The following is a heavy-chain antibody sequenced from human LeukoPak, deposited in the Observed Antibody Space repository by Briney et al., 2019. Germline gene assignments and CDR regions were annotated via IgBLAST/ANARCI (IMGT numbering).Heavy chain of an antibody. CDR2: ISSSSSTI. V-gene: IGHV3-48*01. CDR3: ARAQRGGIVVVPAALMALGY. Sequence: GGSLRLSCAASGFTFSSYSMNWVRQAPGKGLEWVSYISSSSSTIYYADSVKGRFTISRDNARNSLYLQMNSLRAEDTAVYYCARAQRGGIVVVPAALMALGYWGQGTLVTVSS. CDR1: GFTFSSYS. J-gene: IGHJ4*02. D-gene: IGHD2-2*01.